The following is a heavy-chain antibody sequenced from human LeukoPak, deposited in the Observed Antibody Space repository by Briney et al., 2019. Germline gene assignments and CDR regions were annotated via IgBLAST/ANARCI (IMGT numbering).Heavy chain of an antibody. J-gene: IGHJ5*02. CDR3: AKWVSYYYDSSAFDP. Sequence: GGSLRLSCAASGFTFSSYGMHWVRQAPGKGLEWVAFIRYDGSNKYYADSVKGRFTISRDNSKNTLYLQMNSLRAEDTAVYYCAKWVSYYYDSSAFDPWGQGTLVTVSS. V-gene: IGHV3-30*02. CDR1: GFTFSSYG. D-gene: IGHD3-22*01. CDR2: IRYDGSNK.